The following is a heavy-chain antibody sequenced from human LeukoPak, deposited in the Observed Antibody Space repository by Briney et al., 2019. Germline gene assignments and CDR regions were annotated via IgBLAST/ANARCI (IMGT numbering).Heavy chain of an antibody. J-gene: IGHJ4*02. D-gene: IGHD3-22*01. Sequence: GGSLRLSCVGAGFHFSDFHMSWFRQAPGKALEWVSYITSGGGFKYYADSVKGRFSISRDDSKNSVFLQMNSLRVEDTAVYYCARVRPGSSGSYYRTSWGQGTLVTVSS. V-gene: IGHV3-11*04. CDR3: ARVRPGSSGSYYRTS. CDR1: GFHFSDFH. CDR2: ITSGGGFK.